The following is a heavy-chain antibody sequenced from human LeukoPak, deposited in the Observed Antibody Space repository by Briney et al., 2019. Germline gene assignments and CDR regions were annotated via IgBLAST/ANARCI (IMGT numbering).Heavy chain of an antibody. CDR1: GGSISSSSYY. CDR3: ARGSGSSGYSY. D-gene: IGHD3-22*01. V-gene: IGHV4-39*07. CDR2: IYYSGST. Sequence: SETLSLTCTVSGGSISSSSYYWGWIRQPPGKGLEWIGSIYYSGSTYYNPSLKSRVTISVDTSKNQFSLKLSSVTAADTAVYYCARGSGSSGYSYWGQGTLVTVSS. J-gene: IGHJ4*02.